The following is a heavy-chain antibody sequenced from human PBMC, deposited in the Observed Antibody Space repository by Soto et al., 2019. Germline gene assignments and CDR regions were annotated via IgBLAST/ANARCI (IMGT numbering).Heavy chain of an antibody. CDR1: GGSITSSSYY. D-gene: IGHD6-6*01. Sequence: SETLSLTCTVSGGSITSSSYYWVWIRQPPGKGLECVGNIYFDGNTYYNPSLKSRVTIPMDTSKNQVSLRLSSVTAADTAVYYCVRSSIAPRLFMYPFDYWGQGSLVTVSS. CDR2: IYFDGNT. CDR3: VRSSIAPRLFMYPFDY. V-gene: IGHV4-39*01. J-gene: IGHJ4*02.